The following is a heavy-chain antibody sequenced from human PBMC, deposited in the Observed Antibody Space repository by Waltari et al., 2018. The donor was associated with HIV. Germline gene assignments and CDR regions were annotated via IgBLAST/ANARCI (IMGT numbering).Heavy chain of an antibody. D-gene: IGHD3-22*01. CDR1: GFTFSSYA. CDR2: ISGSGGGT. J-gene: IGHJ4*02. V-gene: IGHV3-23*01. Sequence: EVQLLESGGGLVQPGGSLRLSCAASGFTFSSYAMSWVRQAPGKGLEWVSAISGSGGGTYYADSVKGRFAISRDNSKNALYLQMNSLRAEDTAVYYCAKDYQYYYDSSEAGDYWGQGTLVTVSS. CDR3: AKDYQYYYDSSEAGDY.